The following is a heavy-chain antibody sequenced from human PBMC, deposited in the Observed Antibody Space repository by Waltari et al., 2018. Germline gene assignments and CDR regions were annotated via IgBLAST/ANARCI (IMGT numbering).Heavy chain of an antibody. J-gene: IGHJ4*02. CDR2: INPDGSER. V-gene: IGHV3-7*01. Sequence: EVQLVESGGGLVQPGGSLRLSCGASGFTFRSYLITWVRQAPGKGLEWVANINPDGSERYYVDSVKGRFTISRDNAKNSLYLQVNSLGAEDTAIYYCARDSGRFYVDYWGQGTLLTVSS. CDR3: ARDSGRFYVDY. CDR1: GFTFRSYL. D-gene: IGHD1-26*01.